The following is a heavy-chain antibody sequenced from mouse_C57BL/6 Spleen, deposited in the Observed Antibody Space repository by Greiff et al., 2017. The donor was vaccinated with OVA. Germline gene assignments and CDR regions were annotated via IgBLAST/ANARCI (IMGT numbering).Heavy chain of an antibody. J-gene: IGHJ4*01. CDR2: INPNNGGT. CDR3: ATTGPYYAMDY. CDR1: GYTFTDYY. Sequence: EVMLQQSGPELVKPGASVKISCKASGYTFTDYYMNWVKQSHGKSLEWIGDINPNNGGTSYNQKFKGKATLTVDKSSSTAYMELRSLTSEDSAVYYCATTGPYYAMDYWGQGTSVTVSS. D-gene: IGHD4-1*02. V-gene: IGHV1-26*01.